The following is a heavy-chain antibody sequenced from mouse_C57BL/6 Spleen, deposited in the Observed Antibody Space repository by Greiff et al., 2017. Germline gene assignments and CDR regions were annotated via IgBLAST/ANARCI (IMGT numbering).Heavy chain of an antibody. J-gene: IGHJ2*01. CDR1: GYTFTSYW. Sequence: VQLQQPGAELVMPGASVKLSCKASGYTFTSYWMHWVKQRPGQGLEWIGEIDPSDSYTNYNQKFKGKSTLTVDKSSSTAYMQLSSLTSEDSAVYYCARGALWYLDYWGQGTTLTVSS. CDR2: IDPSDSYT. CDR3: ARGALWYLDY. D-gene: IGHD1-1*02. V-gene: IGHV1-69*01.